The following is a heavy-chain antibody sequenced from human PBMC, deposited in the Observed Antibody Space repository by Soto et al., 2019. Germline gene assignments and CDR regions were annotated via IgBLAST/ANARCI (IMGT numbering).Heavy chain of an antibody. J-gene: IGHJ1*01. D-gene: IGHD3-22*01. CDR1: GGSISSSSYY. CDR2: IYYSGST. CDR3: AKCGYDSSGRLLRYFQH. V-gene: IGHV4-39*01. Sequence: PSETLSLTCTVSGGSISSSSYYWGWIRQPPGKGLEWIGSIYYSGSTYYNSSLKSRVTISVDTSKNQFSLKLSSVTAADTAVYYCAKCGYDSSGRLLRYFQHWGQGTLVTVSS.